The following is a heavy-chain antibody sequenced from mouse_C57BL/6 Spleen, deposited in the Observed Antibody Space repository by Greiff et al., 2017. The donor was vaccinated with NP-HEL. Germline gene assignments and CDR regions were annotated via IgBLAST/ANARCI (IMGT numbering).Heavy chain of an antibody. V-gene: IGHV1-85*01. Sequence: QVQLQQSGPELVKPGASVKLSCKASGYTFTSYDINWVKQRPGQGLEWIGWIYPRDGSTKYNEKFKGKATLTVDTSSSTAYMELHSLTSEDSAVYFCARRDYYSNYVDYAMDYWGQGTSVTVSS. CDR1: GYTFTSYD. D-gene: IGHD2-5*01. CDR3: ARRDYYSNYVDYAMDY. J-gene: IGHJ4*01. CDR2: IYPRDGST.